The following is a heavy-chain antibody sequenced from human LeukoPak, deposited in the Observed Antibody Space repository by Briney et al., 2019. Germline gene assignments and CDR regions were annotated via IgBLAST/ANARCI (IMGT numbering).Heavy chain of an antibody. CDR2: ISHTGTTT. J-gene: IGHJ4*02. CDR3: ARGSAIDY. CDR1: GFTFSDHY. V-gene: IGHV3-11*04. Sequence: GGSLRLSCAASGFTFSDHYMSWIRQAPGKGLEWVSYISHTGTTTMYGDSVQGRFTVSRDNANNLLFLQMNSLRAEDTAVYYCARGSAIDYWGQGTLVTVSS.